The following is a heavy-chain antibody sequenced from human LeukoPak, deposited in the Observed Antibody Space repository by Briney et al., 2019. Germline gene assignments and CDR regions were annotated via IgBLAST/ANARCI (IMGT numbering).Heavy chain of an antibody. CDR3: AEEMVYTTSSLDS. Sequence: PGRSLRLSCEASGFRFEDYGMQWVRQRPGKGLEYVAGMAWNSGRIGYADSVKGRFTISRDNAKNSLYLQMNSLRPEDTGIYYCAEEMVYTTSSLDSWGQGTQVTVSS. J-gene: IGHJ4*02. CDR1: GFRFEDYG. CDR2: MAWNSGRI. D-gene: IGHD2-8*01. V-gene: IGHV3-9*01.